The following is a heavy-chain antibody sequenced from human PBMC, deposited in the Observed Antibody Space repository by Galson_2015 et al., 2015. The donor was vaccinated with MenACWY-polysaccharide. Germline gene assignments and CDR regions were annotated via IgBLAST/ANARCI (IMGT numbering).Heavy chain of an antibody. D-gene: IGHD1-26*01. CDR2: IKEDGCER. J-gene: IGHJ3*02. CDR3: ARVNSGTFLGDAFEI. Sequence: PLRLSCAASGLTFSRFWMTWFRQAPGKGLEWEARIKEDGCERFYVDSVKGRFTISRDNAKESLYRQMNSLRVEDTAVYYCARVNSGTFLGDAFEIWGQGSMVTVSS. V-gene: IGHV3-7*01. CDR1: GLTFSRFW.